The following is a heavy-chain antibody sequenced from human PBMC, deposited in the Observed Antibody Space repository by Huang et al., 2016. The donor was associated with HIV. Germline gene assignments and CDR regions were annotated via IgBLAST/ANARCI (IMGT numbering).Heavy chain of an antibody. Sequence: EVQLVESGGGLVQPGGSLRLSCAASGFTVSNYWMSWVRQAGVKGVEGVANIKRYGCETCYVDAVKGRFTSAGDNAKDSRYLETNSLRAEDAAVYYCASQPGPWGQGTLVTVSS. J-gene: IGHJ5*02. CDR1: GFTVSNYW. CDR2: IKRYGCET. CDR3: ASQPGP. V-gene: IGHV3-7*01.